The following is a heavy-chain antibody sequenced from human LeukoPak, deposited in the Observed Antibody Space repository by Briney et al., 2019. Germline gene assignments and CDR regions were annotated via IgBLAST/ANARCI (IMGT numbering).Heavy chain of an antibody. J-gene: IGHJ4*02. Sequence: GGSLRLSCAASGFTFSSYWMSWVRQAPGKGLEWVAVISYDGSNKYYADSVKGRFTISRDNSKNTLYLQMNSLRAEDTAVYYCAKDSKTTVTDYWGQGTLVTVSS. D-gene: IGHD4-17*01. CDR1: GFTFSSYW. V-gene: IGHV3-30*18. CDR3: AKDSKTTVTDY. CDR2: ISYDGSNK.